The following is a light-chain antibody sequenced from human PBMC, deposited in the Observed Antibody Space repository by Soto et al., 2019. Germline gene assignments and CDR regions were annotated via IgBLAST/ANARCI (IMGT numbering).Light chain of an antibody. J-gene: IGKJ1*01. Sequence: DIQMTQSPSTLSASVGNRVTIICRASQSIDNWLAWYQQKPGKAPKLLIYKASSLESGAPSRFSDGGSGTDFTLTISSLQPDDFATYYCQHFKRYWWTCGQGTKVES. CDR1: QSIDNW. V-gene: IGKV1-5*03. CDR3: QHFKRYWWT. CDR2: KAS.